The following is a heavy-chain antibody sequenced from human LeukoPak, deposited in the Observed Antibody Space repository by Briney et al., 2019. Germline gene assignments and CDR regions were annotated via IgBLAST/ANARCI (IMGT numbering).Heavy chain of an antibody. CDR1: GYTFSSYS. Sequence: GGSVRLSCAASGYTFSSYSMNWVRQAPGKGLEWVSYISSSSSTIYYADSVKGRFTISRDNAKNSLYLQMNSLRAEDTAVYYCASNRAHTYYFDYWGQGPLVTVSS. V-gene: IGHV3-48*04. CDR2: ISSSSSTI. CDR3: ASNRAHTYYFDY. J-gene: IGHJ4*02.